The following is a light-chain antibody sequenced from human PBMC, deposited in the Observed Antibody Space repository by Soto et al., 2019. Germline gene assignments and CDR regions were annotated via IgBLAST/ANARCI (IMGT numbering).Light chain of an antibody. J-gene: IGLJ2*01. Sequence: QSALTQPASVSGSPGQSITISCTGTSSDVGGYNYVSWFQQHPGKAPNLMIYDVYRRPSGVSYRFSGSKSGNTASLTISGLQAEDEADYYCSSYTTRSTVVFGGGTKPTVL. CDR1: SSDVGGYNY. CDR2: DVY. V-gene: IGLV2-14*01. CDR3: SSYTTRSTVV.